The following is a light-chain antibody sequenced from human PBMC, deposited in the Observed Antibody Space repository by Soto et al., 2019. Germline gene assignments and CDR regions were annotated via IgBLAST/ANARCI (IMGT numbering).Light chain of an antibody. V-gene: IGKV3-11*01. CDR1: QSVASRN. J-gene: IGKJ1*01. CDR2: DVS. Sequence: EIVFTQSPVTLSLSPGERATLSCRASQSVASRNLAWYQQKPGQAPRLLIYDVSNRATGIPVRFSGSGSGTDFTLTISSLEPEDFAVYYCQQRSNWPLTFGQGTKVAIK. CDR3: QQRSNWPLT.